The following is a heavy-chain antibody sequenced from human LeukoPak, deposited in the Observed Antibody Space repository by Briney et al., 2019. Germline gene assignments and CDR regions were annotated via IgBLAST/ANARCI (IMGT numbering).Heavy chain of an antibody. Sequence: GGSLRLSCAASGFIFSTYGMHWVRQAPGKGLEWVSAISGSGGSTYYADSVKGRFTISRDNSKDMVYLQMNSLTTADTAVYYCARSYSLPEYWGQGTLVTVSS. D-gene: IGHD1-26*01. V-gene: IGHV3-23*01. CDR1: GFIFSTYG. CDR3: ARSYSLPEY. CDR2: ISGSGGST. J-gene: IGHJ4*02.